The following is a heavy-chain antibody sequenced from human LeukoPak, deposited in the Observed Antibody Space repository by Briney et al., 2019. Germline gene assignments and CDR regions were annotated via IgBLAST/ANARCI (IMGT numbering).Heavy chain of an antibody. V-gene: IGHV3-74*01. CDR3: ATKAAAGVKNEC. D-gene: IGHD6-13*01. CDR2: INSDGSST. Sequence: PGGSLRLSCAASGFTFSNYWMHWVRQAPGKGLVWVSRINSDGSSTNYADSVKGRFTISRDNAKNTLYLQMNSLRAEDTAVYYCATKAAAGVKNECRGQGTLVTVSS. CDR1: GFTFSNYW. J-gene: IGHJ4*02.